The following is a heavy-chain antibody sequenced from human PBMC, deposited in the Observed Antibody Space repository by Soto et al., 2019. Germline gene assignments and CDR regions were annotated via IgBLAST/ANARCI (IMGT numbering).Heavy chain of an antibody. V-gene: IGHV1-2*04. J-gene: IGHJ6*02. CDR1: GYTFTGYY. CDR3: ARDVVSRAEYYYGMDV. CDR2: INPNSGGT. Sequence: GASVNGSCKASGYTFTGYYMHWGRQAPGQGLEWMGWINPNSGGTNYAQKFQGWVTMTRDTSISTAYMELSRLRSDDTAVYYCARDVVSRAEYYYGMDVWGQRTTVTVSS.